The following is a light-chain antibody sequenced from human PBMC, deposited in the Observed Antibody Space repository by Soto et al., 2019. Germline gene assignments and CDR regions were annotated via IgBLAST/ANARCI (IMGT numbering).Light chain of an antibody. Sequence: ELALTQSPGTLSLSPGERATLSCSSIQSVSSNYLAWYQQKPGQAPRLLIYGASSRATGIPDRFSGSGSGTDFTLTIRRLEPEDFAVYYCQQYGSSYPWTFGQGTKVDIK. CDR1: QSVSSNY. CDR3: QQYGSSYPWT. J-gene: IGKJ1*01. V-gene: IGKV3-20*01. CDR2: GAS.